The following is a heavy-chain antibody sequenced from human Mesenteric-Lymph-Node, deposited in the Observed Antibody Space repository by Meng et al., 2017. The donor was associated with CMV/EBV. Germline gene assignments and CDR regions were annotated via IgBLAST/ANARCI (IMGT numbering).Heavy chain of an antibody. CDR3: ARARIQRWLQGYYYYGLDV. D-gene: IGHD5-24*01. V-gene: IGHV4-59*01. CDR1: GGSISSYY. Sequence: SETPSLTCTVSGGSISSYYWSWIRQPPGKGLEWIGYIYYSGSTTYSPSLQSRVTISIDTSKNQFSLMLTSVTAADTAVYYCARARIQRWLQGYYYYGLDVWGQGTTVTVSS. CDR2: IYYSGST. J-gene: IGHJ6*02.